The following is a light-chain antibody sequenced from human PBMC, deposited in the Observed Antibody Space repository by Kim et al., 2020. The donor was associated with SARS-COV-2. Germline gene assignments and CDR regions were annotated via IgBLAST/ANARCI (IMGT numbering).Light chain of an antibody. CDR1: QSVLYSSNNKNY. Sequence: DIVMTQSPDSLAVSLGERATINCKSSQSVLYSSNNKNYLAWYQQKPGQPPKLLIYWASTRESGVPDRFSGSGSGTDFTLTISSLQAKDVAVYYCQQYYSIPYIFGQGTKLEIK. CDR2: WAS. V-gene: IGKV4-1*01. J-gene: IGKJ2*01. CDR3: QQYYSIPYI.